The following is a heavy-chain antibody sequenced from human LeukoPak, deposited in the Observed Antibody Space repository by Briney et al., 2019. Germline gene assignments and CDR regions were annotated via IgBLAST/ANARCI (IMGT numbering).Heavy chain of an antibody. D-gene: IGHD6-19*01. Sequence: GESLKISCQGAGYSFASYWIGWVRQLPGKGLEWMGVIYPGDSHTRYSPSSQGQGTISADKSISTAYLQWNSLKASDTAMYYCARSIAVTDFDYWGQGTLVTVSS. CDR2: IYPGDSHT. V-gene: IGHV5-51*01. CDR1: GYSFASYW. J-gene: IGHJ4*02. CDR3: ARSIAVTDFDY.